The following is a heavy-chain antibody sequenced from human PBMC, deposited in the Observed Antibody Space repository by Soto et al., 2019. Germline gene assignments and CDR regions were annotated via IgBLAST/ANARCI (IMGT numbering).Heavy chain of an antibody. D-gene: IGHD6-13*01. CDR3: ARASSSSHYYYHSYMDV. V-gene: IGHV5-51*01. CDR2: IYPGDSDT. Sequence: GQSLKISCKGSGYSFTSYWIGWVRQMPGKGLEWMGIIYPGDSDTRYSPSFQGQVTISADKSISTAYLQWSSLKASDTAMYYCARASSSSHYYYHSYMDVWGKGTTVTVSS. CDR1: GYSFTSYW. J-gene: IGHJ6*03.